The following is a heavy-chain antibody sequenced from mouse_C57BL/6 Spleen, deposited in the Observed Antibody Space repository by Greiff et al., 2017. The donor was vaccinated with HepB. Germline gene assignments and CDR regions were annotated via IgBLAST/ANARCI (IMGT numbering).Heavy chain of an antibody. D-gene: IGHD2-3*01. CDR1: GYTFTDYY. Sequence: EVQLQQSGPVLVKPGASVKMSCKASGYTFTDYYMNWVKQSHGKSLEWIGVINPYNGGTSYNQKFKGKATLTVDKSSSTAYMELNSLTSEDSAVYYCAMALLPLYFDYWGQGTTLTVSS. V-gene: IGHV1-19*01. CDR2: INPYNGGT. J-gene: IGHJ2*01. CDR3: AMALLPLYFDY.